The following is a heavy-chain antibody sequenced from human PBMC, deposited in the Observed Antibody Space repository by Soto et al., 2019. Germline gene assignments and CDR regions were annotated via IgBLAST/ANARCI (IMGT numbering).Heavy chain of an antibody. V-gene: IGHV3-74*01. Sequence: EVQLVESGGGLVQPGGSLRLSCAASGFTFSSYWMHWVRQAPGKGLVWVSRINSDGSSTSYADSVKGRFTISRDNAKNTLYLQMNSLRAEDTAVYYCAREHGGTDAFDIWGQATMVTVSS. CDR2: INSDGSST. CDR3: AREHGGTDAFDI. J-gene: IGHJ3*02. CDR1: GFTFSSYW. D-gene: IGHD3-16*01.